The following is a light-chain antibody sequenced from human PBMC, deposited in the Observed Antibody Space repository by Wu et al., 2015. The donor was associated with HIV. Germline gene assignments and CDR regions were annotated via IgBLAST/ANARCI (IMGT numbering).Light chain of an antibody. V-gene: IGKV3-20*01. Sequence: EIVLTQSPDTLSLSPGERATLSCRASQSVSSNYLAWYQQKPGQAPRLLIYGASTRVTGIPDRFSGSGSGTDFTLTISRLEPEDFAVYYCQQYGTSLLYTFGLGDQAGDQ. J-gene: IGKJ2*01. CDR2: GAS. CDR3: QQYGTSLLYT. CDR1: QSVSSNY.